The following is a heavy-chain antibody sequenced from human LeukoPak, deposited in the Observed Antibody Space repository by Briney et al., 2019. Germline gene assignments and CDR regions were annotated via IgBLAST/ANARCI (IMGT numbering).Heavy chain of an antibody. CDR1: GFTFSNNW. CDR3: ARGYSSSYRIDY. J-gene: IGHJ4*02. Sequence: GGSLRLSCAASGFTFSNNWMHWVRQAPGKELVWVSRINTDGSSTTYADSVKRHFTISKDNAKNTLYLQMNRLSAEDTAVYYCARGYSSSYRIDYWGQGTLVTVCS. D-gene: IGHD6-6*01. V-gene: IGHV3-74*01. CDR2: INTDGSST.